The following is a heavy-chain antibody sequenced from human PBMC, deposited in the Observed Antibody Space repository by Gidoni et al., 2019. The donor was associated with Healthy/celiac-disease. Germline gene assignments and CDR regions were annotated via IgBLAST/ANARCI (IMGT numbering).Heavy chain of an antibody. Sequence: EVQLVESGGGLVKPGRSMRLSCKASGFTFGSYAMSWFIQAPGKGLEWVGFIRSKAYGGTTEYAASVKGRFTISRDDSKSIAYLQMNSLKTEDTAVYYCTREDLYCGGDCYPFDYWGQGTLVTVSS. D-gene: IGHD2-21*02. CDR1: GFTFGSYA. CDR3: TREDLYCGGDCYPFDY. V-gene: IGHV3-49*05. J-gene: IGHJ4*02. CDR2: IRSKAYGGTT.